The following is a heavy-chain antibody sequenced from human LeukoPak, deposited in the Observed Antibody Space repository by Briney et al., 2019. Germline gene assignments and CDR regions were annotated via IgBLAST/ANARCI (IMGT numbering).Heavy chain of an antibody. D-gene: IGHD3-3*01. Sequence: PGGSQRLSCAASGLTFSTYTMSWVRQAPGKGLEWVSAMSGSDDYIYYADSVKGRFTISRDNTKNSLYLQMNSLRAEDTAVFYCARDQYDTWSRRGNFDSWGQGTLVIVSS. J-gene: IGHJ4*02. CDR2: MSGSDDYI. CDR3: ARDQYDTWSRRGNFDS. V-gene: IGHV3-23*01. CDR1: GLTFSTYT.